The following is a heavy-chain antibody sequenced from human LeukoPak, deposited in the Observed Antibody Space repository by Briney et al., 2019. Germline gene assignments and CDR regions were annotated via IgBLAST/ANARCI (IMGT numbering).Heavy chain of an antibody. J-gene: IGHJ3*02. CDR1: GYTFTGYY. D-gene: IGHD5-18*01. CDR3: ARLSVDTAMVAAFDI. CDR2: INPNSGGT. V-gene: IGHV1-2*06. Sequence: ASVKVSCRASGYTFTGYYMHWVRQPPGQGLEWMGRINPNSGGTNYAQKFQGRVTMTRDTSISTAYMELSRLRSDDTAVYYCARLSVDTAMVAAFDIWGQGTMVTVSS.